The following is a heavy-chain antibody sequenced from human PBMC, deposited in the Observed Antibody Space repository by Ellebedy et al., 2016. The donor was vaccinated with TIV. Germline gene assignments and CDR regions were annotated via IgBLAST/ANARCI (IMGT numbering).Heavy chain of an antibody. CDR3: ARTWTSVRGVLDV. Sequence: ASVKVSXKTSGYIFDDFEITWVRQAPGQGLEWMGGHTNYAQRFQGRVRVTTDASRSTGYMELRSLTSDDTAVYYCARTWTSVRGVLDVWGQGTTISVSS. J-gene: IGHJ6*02. V-gene: IGHV1-18*01. D-gene: IGHD3-10*01. CDR2: HT. CDR1: GYIFDDFE.